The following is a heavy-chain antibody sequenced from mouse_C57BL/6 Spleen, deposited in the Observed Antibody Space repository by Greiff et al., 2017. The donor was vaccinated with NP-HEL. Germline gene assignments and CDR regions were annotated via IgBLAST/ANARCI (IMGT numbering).Heavy chain of an antibody. CDR1: GYTFTSYD. CDR3: ARRMGYDYDAMDY. CDR2: IYPRDGST. Sequence: QVQLQQSGPELVKPGASVKLSCKASGYTFTSYDINWVKQRPGQGLEWIGWIYPRDGSTKYNEKFKGKATLTVDTSSSTAYMELHSLTSEDSAVYFCARRMGYDYDAMDYWGQGTSVTVSS. V-gene: IGHV1-85*01. J-gene: IGHJ4*01. D-gene: IGHD2-10*02.